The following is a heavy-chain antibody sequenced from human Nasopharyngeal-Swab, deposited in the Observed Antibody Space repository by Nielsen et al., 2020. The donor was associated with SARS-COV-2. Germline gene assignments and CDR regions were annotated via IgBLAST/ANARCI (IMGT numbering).Heavy chain of an antibody. J-gene: IGHJ4*02. CDR1: GFTFSSYE. D-gene: IGHD3-22*01. CDR3: ARAGRYDSSGYPLY. CDR2: ISSSGSTI. V-gene: IGHV3-48*03. Sequence: GESLKISCAASGFTFSSYEMNWVRQAPGKGLEWVSYISSSGSTIYYADSVKGRFIISRDNAKNSLYLQMNSLRAEDTAVYYCARAGRYDSSGYPLYWGQGTLVTVSS.